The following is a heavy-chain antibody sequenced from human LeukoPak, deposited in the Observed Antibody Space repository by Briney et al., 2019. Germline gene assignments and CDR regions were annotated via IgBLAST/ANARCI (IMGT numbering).Heavy chain of an antibody. Sequence: SETLCLTCTVSGDSISSGAYYWSWIRQHPGKGLEWIGYISYSGNTYYNPSLRSRVTMSVDTSNNQFSLELSSVTAVDTAMYYCARDEREGAFDIWGQGTMVTVSS. D-gene: IGHD5-24*01. CDR2: ISYSGNT. CDR1: GDSISSGAYY. CDR3: ARDEREGAFDI. V-gene: IGHV4-31*03. J-gene: IGHJ3*02.